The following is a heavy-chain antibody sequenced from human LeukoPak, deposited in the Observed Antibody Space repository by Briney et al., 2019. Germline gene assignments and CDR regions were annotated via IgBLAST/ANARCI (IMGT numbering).Heavy chain of an antibody. CDR2: ISSSGSTI. V-gene: IGHV3-48*03. Sequence: QPGGSLRLSCAASGFTFSSYEMNWVRQAPGKGLEWVSYISSSGSTIYYADPVKGRFTISRDNAKNSLYLQMNSLRAEDTAVYYCAREGWLVHSRFDPWGQGTLVTVSS. CDR3: AREGWLVHSRFDP. D-gene: IGHD6-19*01. J-gene: IGHJ5*02. CDR1: GFTFSSYE.